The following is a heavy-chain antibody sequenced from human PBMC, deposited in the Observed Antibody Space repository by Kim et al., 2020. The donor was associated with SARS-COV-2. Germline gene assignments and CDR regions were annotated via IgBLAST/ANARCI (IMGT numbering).Heavy chain of an antibody. V-gene: IGHV3-74*01. J-gene: IGHJ4*02. D-gene: IGHD3-10*01. Sequence: DSVKGRFTIARDNAKNTLYLQMNSLRAEDTAVYYCARDRWIYYGSGSYSYWGQGTLVTVSS. CDR3: ARDRWIYYGSGSYSY.